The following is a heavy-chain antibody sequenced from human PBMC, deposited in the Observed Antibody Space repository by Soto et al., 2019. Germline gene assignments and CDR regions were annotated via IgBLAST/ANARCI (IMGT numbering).Heavy chain of an antibody. V-gene: IGHV1-69*06. CDR1: GGTFGSDA. CDR3: ARDRTDSGYYTNWLDP. J-gene: IGHJ5*02. CDR2: IIPIFGTT. Sequence: QVHLMQSGAEVKKPGSSVKVSCKASGGTFGSDAITWVRQAPGQGLEWVGRIIPIFGTTNYAQNLQGRVTISADKSTRTSYMELHRLTSDDTALYYCARDRTDSGYYTNWLDPWGQGTQVTVSS. D-gene: IGHD3-22*01.